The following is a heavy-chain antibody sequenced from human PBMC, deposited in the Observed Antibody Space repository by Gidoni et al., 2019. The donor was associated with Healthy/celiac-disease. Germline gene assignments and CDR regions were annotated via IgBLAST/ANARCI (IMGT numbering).Heavy chain of an antibody. V-gene: IGHV4-30-2*01. CDR2: IYHRGST. Sequence: QLQLQESGSGLVKPSQTLSLTCAVSGGSISRGGYSWSWIRPPPGKGLEGIGYIYHRGSTYYNPALKSRVTISGDKSKNQFSLKLSAVTAADTAVYYCAREREAWRGGGMDVWGQGTTVTVSS. CDR3: AREREAWRGGGMDV. CDR1: GGSISRGGYS. J-gene: IGHJ6*02. D-gene: IGHD1-1*01.